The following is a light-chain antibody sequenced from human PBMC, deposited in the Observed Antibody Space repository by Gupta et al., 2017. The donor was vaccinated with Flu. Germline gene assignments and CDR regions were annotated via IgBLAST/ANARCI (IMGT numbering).Light chain of an antibody. CDR2: GEN. CDR3: NSRDTYVADYF. Sequence: GRTVRIRCQGDSRRGYFASWYQQRPGQAPRLVIYGENKRPSGIADRLSGSSSGTTGYLTITGAQAEDEADCFCNSRDTYVADYFFVPGTEVTVL. J-gene: IGLJ1*01. V-gene: IGLV3-19*01. CDR1: SRRGYF.